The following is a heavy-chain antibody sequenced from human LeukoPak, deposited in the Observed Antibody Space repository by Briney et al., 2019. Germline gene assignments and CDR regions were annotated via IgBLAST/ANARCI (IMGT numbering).Heavy chain of an antibody. Sequence: QPGGSLRLSCAASGFTFSSYAMNWVRQAPGKGLEWVSVISGSGDSTYYADSVKGRFTISRDNSKNTLYLQMNSLRAEDTAVYYCAKGIAAAGTFDYWGQGTLVTVSS. V-gene: IGHV3-23*01. CDR1: GFTFSSYA. J-gene: IGHJ4*02. D-gene: IGHD6-13*01. CDR3: AKGIAAAGTFDY. CDR2: ISGSGDST.